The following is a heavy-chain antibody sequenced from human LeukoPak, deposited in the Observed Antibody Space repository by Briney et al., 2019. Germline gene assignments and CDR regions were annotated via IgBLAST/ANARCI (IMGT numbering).Heavy chain of an antibody. CDR3: ARGRLLMWFDP. V-gene: IGHV4-31*03. D-gene: IGHD3-16*01. CDR2: IFHSGGT. CDR1: GGSISSGSYY. J-gene: IGHJ5*02. Sequence: PSETLSLTCTVSGGSISSGSYYWSWIRQHPVKGLEWIGYIFHSGGTYYNPSLKSRVTMSVDTSKNQFSLYLTSVTAADTAVYYCARGRLLMWFDPWGQGTLVTVSS.